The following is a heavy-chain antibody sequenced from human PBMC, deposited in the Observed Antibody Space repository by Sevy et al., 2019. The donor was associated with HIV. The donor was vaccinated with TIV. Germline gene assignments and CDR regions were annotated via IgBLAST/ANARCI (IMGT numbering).Heavy chain of an antibody. J-gene: IGHJ6*02. Sequence: ASVKVSCKASGGIFSNFAINWVRQAPGQGLQWMGGIIPIFGTANYAQKFQGRVTITADESTSTAYMELSSLRSEDTAVYYCARVGSYSSGSHYYGMDVWGQGTTVTVSS. V-gene: IGHV1-69*13. CDR3: ARVGSYSSGSHYYGMDV. CDR1: GGIFSNFA. D-gene: IGHD6-19*01. CDR2: IIPIFGTA.